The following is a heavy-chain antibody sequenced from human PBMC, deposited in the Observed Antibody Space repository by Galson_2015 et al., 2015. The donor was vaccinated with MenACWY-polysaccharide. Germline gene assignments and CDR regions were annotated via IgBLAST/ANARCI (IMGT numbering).Heavy chain of an antibody. D-gene: IGHD2/OR15-2a*01. CDR2: ISYDATNK. J-gene: IGHJ6*02. Sequence: LRLSCAASGFPFSSYAIHWVRQAPGQGLEWVAVISYDATNKYYRDSVRGRVTLSRDNSKNTVFLDMNSLRAEDSGVYYCARDYCGRTTCSGMDVWGQGTTVTVSS. CDR1: GFPFSSYA. V-gene: IGHV3-30-3*01. CDR3: ARDYCGRTTCSGMDV.